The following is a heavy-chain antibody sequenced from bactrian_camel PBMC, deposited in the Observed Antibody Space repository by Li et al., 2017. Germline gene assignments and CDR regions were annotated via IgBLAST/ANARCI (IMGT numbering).Heavy chain of an antibody. Sequence: VQLVESGGASVQAGGTLTLSCAASGPLYHSYTMAWFRQSPGKEPEAVAAIRRDDLTAYTDSVKGRFTISKDNAENSLFLQMSNLKPEDTAMYYCAASHSFILTPRFYRLESSDYPYRGQGTQVTVS. CDR1: GPLYHSYT. J-gene: IGHJ4*01. CDR3: AASHSFILTPRFYRLESSDYPY. CDR2: IRRDDLT. V-gene: IGHV3S55*01. D-gene: IGHD4*01.